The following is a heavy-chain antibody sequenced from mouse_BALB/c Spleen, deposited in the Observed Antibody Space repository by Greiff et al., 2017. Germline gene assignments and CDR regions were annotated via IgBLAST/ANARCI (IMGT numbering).Heavy chain of an antibody. V-gene: IGHV3-6*02. CDR2: ISYDGSN. CDR1: GYSITSGYY. D-gene: IGHD2-4*01. J-gene: IGHJ4*01. Sequence: EVQLQESGPGLVKPSQSLSLTCSVTGYSITSGYYWNWIRQFPGNKLEWMGYISYDGSNNYNPSLKNRISITRDTSKNQFFLKLNSVTTEDTATYYCARESMITTMDDWGQGTSVTVSS. CDR3: ARESMITTMDD.